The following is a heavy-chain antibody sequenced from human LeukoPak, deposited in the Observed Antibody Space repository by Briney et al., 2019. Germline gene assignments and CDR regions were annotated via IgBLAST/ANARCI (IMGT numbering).Heavy chain of an antibody. D-gene: IGHD5-24*01. V-gene: IGHV3-48*01. CDR3: ARTIEMATISYFDY. CDR2: ISIEGNSI. CDR1: GFNFNIYS. Sequence: GGSLRLFCAVSGFNFNIYSMNWVRQAPGKGLEWISYISIEGNSIYYADSVKGRFTISRDNGKSSLYLQMNSLRAGDTAVYYWARTIEMATISYFDYWGQGTLVTVSS. J-gene: IGHJ4*02.